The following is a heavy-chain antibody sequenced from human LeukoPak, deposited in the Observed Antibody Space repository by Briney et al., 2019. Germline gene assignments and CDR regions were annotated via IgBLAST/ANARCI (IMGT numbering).Heavy chain of an antibody. D-gene: IGHD4-17*01. V-gene: IGHV3-30-3*01. CDR3: ARDDYGDYTP. J-gene: IGHJ5*02. CDR2: ISYDGSNK. Sequence: PGGSLRLSCAASGFTSSSYAMHWVRQAPGKGLEWVAVISYDGSNKYYADSVRGRFTISRDNSKNTLYLQMNSLRAEDTAVYYCARDDYGDYTPWGQGTLVTVSS. CDR1: GFTSSSYA.